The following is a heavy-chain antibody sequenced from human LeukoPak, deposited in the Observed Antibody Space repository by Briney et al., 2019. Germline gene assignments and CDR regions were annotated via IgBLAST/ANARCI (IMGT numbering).Heavy chain of an antibody. J-gene: IGHJ4*02. CDR2: INHSGST. CDR3: ARGRYSSSWTPHY. CDR1: GGSFSGYY. Sequence: ETLSLTCAVYGGSFSGYYWSWIRQPPGKGLEWIGEINHSGSTNDNPSLKSRVTISVDTSKNQFSLKLSSVTAADTAVYYCARGRYSSSWTPHYWGQGTLVTVSS. D-gene: IGHD6-13*01. V-gene: IGHV4-34*01.